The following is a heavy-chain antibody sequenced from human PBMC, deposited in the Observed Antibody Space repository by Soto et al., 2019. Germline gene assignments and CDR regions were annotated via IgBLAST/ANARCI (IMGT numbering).Heavy chain of an antibody. CDR1: GYTFTGYY. D-gene: IGHD2-15*01. J-gene: IGHJ4*02. Sequence: QVQLVQSGAEVKKPGASVKVSCKASGYTFTGYYMHWVRQAPGQGLEWMGWINPNSGGTNYAQKFQGWVTMTRDTSISTAYMELSRLRSDDTAGYYCARGIYCSGGSCRSYDYWGQGTLVTVSS. CDR3: ARGIYCSGGSCRSYDY. CDR2: INPNSGGT. V-gene: IGHV1-2*04.